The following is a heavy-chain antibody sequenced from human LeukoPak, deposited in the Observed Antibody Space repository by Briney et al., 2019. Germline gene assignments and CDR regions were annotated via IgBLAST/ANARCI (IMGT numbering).Heavy chain of an antibody. D-gene: IGHD3-10*01. CDR3: ATPPQLLWFGELPDY. V-gene: IGHV3-23*01. J-gene: IGHJ4*02. CDR1: GFTFSSYS. Sequence: GGSLRLSCAASGFTFSSYSMNWVRQAPGKGLEWVSAISGSGGSTYYADSVKGRFTISRDNSKNTLYLQMNSLRAEDTAVYYCATPPQLLWFGELPDYWGQGTLVTVSS. CDR2: ISGSGGST.